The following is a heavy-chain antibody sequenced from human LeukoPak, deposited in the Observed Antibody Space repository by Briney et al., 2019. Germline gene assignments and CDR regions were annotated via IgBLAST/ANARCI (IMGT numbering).Heavy chain of an antibody. CDR1: GFTFSFYW. CDR2: IKQDGSEK. V-gene: IGHV3-7*02. D-gene: IGHD4-23*01. CDR3: YGANAED. Sequence: GGSLRLSCVASGFTFSFYWMAWVRQAPGKGLEWVANIKQDGSEKYYVDSARGRFTISRDNAKNTLYLQMNSLRAEDTAVYYCYGANAEDWGQGTLVTVSS. J-gene: IGHJ1*01.